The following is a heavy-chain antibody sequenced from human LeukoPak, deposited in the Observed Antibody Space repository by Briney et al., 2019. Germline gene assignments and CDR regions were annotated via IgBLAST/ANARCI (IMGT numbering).Heavy chain of an antibody. Sequence: GGSLRLSCAASGFTFSSYAMHWVRQAPGKGLEWVAVISYDGSNKYYADSVKGRFTISRDNSKNTLYLQMNSLRAEDTAVYYCARDGWIWAAAIYYFDYWGQGTLVTVSS. CDR2: ISYDGSNK. D-gene: IGHD2-2*01. J-gene: IGHJ4*02. V-gene: IGHV3-30-3*01. CDR3: ARDGWIWAAAIYYFDY. CDR1: GFTFSSYA.